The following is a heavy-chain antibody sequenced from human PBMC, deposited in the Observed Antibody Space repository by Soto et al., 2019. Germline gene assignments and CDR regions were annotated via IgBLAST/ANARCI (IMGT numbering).Heavy chain of an antibody. CDR3: ASGLFGQQWLVGFDT. V-gene: IGHV1-69*01. J-gene: IGHJ4*02. D-gene: IGHD6-19*01. CDR2: TIPMFATA. Sequence: QVHLVQSGAEVKKPGSSVKVSSKASGGSFSNYIFAWVRQAPGQGLEWMGGTIPMFATAQYAQKLQGRVTITSDESTSTVYMDLTSLTSDDSAVYYCASGLFGQQWLVGFDTWGQGTLVTVSS. CDR1: GGSFSNYI.